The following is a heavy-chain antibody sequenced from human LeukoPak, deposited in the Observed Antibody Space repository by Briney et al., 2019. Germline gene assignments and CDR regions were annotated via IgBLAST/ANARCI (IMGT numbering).Heavy chain of an antibody. CDR1: GFTFSSYS. D-gene: IGHD5-18*01. J-gene: IGHJ6*03. CDR3: AKDPTRGYSYGPPRSDYMDV. V-gene: IGHV3-30*02. CDR2: IRYDGSNK. Sequence: GGSLRLSCAASGFTFSSYSMHWVRQAPGKGLEWVAFIRYDGSNKYYADSVKGRFTISRDNSKNTLYLQMNSLRAEDTAVYYCAKDPTRGYSYGPPRSDYMDVWGKGTTVTISS.